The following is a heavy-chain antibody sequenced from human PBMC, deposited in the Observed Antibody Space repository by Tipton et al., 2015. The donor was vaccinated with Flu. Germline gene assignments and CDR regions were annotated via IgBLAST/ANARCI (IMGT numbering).Heavy chain of an antibody. CDR1: GFTFSRHY. J-gene: IGHJ4*02. Sequence: SLRLSCAASGFTFSRHYMHWVRQAPGKGLVWVSRITSDGSETRYADSVKGRFTISRDNAKNTLYLQMSSLRAEDTAVYYCARNLQTGTASYWGQGTLVTVSS. CDR2: ITSDGSET. V-gene: IGHV3-74*01. D-gene: IGHD1-7*01. CDR3: ARNLQTGTASY.